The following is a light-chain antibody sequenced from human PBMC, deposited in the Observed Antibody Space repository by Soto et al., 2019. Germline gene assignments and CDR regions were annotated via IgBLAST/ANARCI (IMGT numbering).Light chain of an antibody. Sequence: EIVMTQSPATLSLSPGERATLSCRASQTFSSNLAWYQQKPGQAPRLLIYGASTRASGIPARFSGSGSGPEFTLTISSLQSEDFAVYYCQQYNNWPWTFGQGTKVEI. V-gene: IGKV3-15*01. CDR2: GAS. J-gene: IGKJ1*01. CDR1: QTFSSN. CDR3: QQYNNWPWT.